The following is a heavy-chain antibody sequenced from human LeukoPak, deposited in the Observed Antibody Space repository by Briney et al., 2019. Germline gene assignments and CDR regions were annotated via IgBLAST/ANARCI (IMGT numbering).Heavy chain of an antibody. CDR1: GGSISSGGYY. J-gene: IGHJ5*02. Sequence: PSETLSLTCTVSGGSISSGGYYWSWLRQHPGKGLEWIGYIYYSGSTYYNPSLKSRVTISVDTSKNQFSLKLSSVTAADTAVYYCARDREYQLAPWGQGTLVTVSS. D-gene: IGHD2-2*01. CDR2: IYYSGST. CDR3: ARDREYQLAP. V-gene: IGHV4-31*03.